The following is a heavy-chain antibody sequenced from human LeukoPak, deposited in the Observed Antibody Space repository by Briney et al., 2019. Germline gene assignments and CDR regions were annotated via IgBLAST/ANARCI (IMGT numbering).Heavy chain of an antibody. Sequence: SGGSLRLSCAASGFTFSSYSMNWVRQAPGKGLEWVSYISSSSSTIYYADSVKGRFTISRDNAKNSLYLQMNSLRAEDTAVYYCARDYAPYYGSARYGMDVWGQGTTVTVSS. CDR2: ISSSSSTI. D-gene: IGHD3-10*01. CDR3: ARDYAPYYGSARYGMDV. V-gene: IGHV3-48*04. CDR1: GFTFSSYS. J-gene: IGHJ6*02.